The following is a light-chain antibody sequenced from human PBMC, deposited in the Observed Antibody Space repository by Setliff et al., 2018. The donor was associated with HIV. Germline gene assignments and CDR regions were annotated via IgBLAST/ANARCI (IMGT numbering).Light chain of an antibody. CDR2: DVS. V-gene: IGLV2-14*01. Sequence: ALTQPASVSGSPGQSITISCTGTSSDVGGYNYVSWYQQHPGKAPKLMIYDVSNRPSGVSNRFSGSKSGNTASLTISGLQAEDEADYYCSSYTSSSTKVFGGGTQLTVL. J-gene: IGLJ3*02. CDR3: SSYTSSSTKV. CDR1: SSDVGGYNY.